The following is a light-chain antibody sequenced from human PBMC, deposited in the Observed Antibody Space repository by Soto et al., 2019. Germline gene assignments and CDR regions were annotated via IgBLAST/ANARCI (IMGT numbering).Light chain of an antibody. CDR1: RVHSTYD. Sequence: QAVVTQSPSASASLGASVKLTCTMSRVHSTYDIAWHQQQPEKGPRYLMKVNSYGSHTKGDVIPDRFSGSSSGAERYLASVSLQSEYEADYYCQPWGSGIQVFGGGTKLTVL. V-gene: IGLV4-69*01. CDR3: QPWGSGIQV. J-gene: IGLJ2*01. CDR2: VNSYGSH.